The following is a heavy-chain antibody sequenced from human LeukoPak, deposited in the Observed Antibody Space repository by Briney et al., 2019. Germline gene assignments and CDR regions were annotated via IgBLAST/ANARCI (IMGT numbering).Heavy chain of an antibody. CDR3: AKDSGLGTMPLDL. CDR1: GFTFSSYA. J-gene: IGHJ5*02. Sequence: PGGSLRLSCAASGFTFSSYAMNWVRQAQGKGLEWVSAISGRGGSTYYADSVKGRFTISRDNSKSTLYLQMNSLRVADTAVYDCAKDSGLGTMPLDLWGQGTLVTVSS. D-gene: IGHD2-2*01. V-gene: IGHV3-23*01. CDR2: ISGRGGST.